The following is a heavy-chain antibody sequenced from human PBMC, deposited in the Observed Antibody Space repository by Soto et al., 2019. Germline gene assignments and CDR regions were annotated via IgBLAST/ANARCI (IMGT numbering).Heavy chain of an antibody. CDR3: AREGITTEPFDY. Sequence: QVQLVQSGAEVKKPGSSVKVSCKASGGTFSSYAISWVRQAPGQGLEWMGVIIPIFGTAHYAQKFQRRVRIAADDSTSTAYMELSILRSEHTAVYYCAREGITTEPFDYWGQGSLVTVSS. D-gene: IGHD3-22*01. CDR1: GGTFSSYA. CDR2: IIPIFGTA. J-gene: IGHJ4*02. V-gene: IGHV1-69*01.